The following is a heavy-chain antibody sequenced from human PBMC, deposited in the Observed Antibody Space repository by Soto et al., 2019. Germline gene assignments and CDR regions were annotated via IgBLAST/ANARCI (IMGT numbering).Heavy chain of an antibody. V-gene: IGHV3-66*01. J-gene: IGHJ3*02. CDR3: ARDTWGATSAFDI. Sequence: QPGGSLRLSCAASGFTVSSNYMSWVRQAPGKGLDWVSVIYSGGSTDYADSVKGRFTISRDNSKNMLYLQMNSLRAEDTAVYYCARDTWGATSAFDIWGQGTMVTVSS. CDR2: IYSGGST. CDR1: GFTVSSNY. D-gene: IGHD1-26*01.